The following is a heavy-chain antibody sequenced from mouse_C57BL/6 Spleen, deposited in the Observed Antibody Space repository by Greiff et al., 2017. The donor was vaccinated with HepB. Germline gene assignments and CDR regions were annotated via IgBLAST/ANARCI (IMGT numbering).Heavy chain of an antibody. V-gene: IGHV14-3*01. J-gene: IGHJ2*01. CDR3: ARTSYYYGSSYDY. D-gene: IGHD1-1*01. Sequence: EVQRVESVAELVRPGASVKLSCTASGFNIKNTYMHWVKQRPEQGLEWIGRIDPANGNTKYAPKFQGKATITADTSSNTAYLQLSSLTSENTAIYYCARTSYYYGSSYDYWGQGTTLTVSS. CDR2: IDPANGNT. CDR1: GFNIKNTY.